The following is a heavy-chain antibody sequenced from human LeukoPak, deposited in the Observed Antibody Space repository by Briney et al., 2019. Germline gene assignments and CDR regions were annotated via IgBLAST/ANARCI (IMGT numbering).Heavy chain of an antibody. CDR2: ISSSGSTI. J-gene: IGHJ4*02. Sequence: QSGGSLRLSCTTSGFTFADYAMSWVRQAPGKGLEWVSYISSSGSTIYYADSVKGRFTISRDNAKNSLYLQMSSLRAEDTAVYYCARDSSTRSSGWYATPRAQGYFDYWGQGTLVTVSS. CDR1: GFTFADYA. V-gene: IGHV3-48*03. CDR3: ARDSSTRSSGWYATPRAQGYFDY. D-gene: IGHD6-19*01.